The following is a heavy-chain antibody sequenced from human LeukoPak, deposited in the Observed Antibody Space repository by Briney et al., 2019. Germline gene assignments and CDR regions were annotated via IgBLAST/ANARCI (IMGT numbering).Heavy chain of an antibody. CDR1: GFTFSSYA. V-gene: IGHV3-23*01. J-gene: IGHJ4*02. D-gene: IGHD4-17*01. CDR3: AKYKYGTVTTFEAFDY. CDR2: ISGSGGST. Sequence: PGGSLRLSCAASGFTFSSYAMSWVRQAPGKGLEWVSAISGSGGSTYYADSVKGRFTISRDNSKNTLYLQMNSLRAEDTAVYYCAKYKYGTVTTFEAFDYWGQGTLDTVSS.